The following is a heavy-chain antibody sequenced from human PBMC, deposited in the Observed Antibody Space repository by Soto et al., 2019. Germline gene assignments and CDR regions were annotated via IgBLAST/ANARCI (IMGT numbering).Heavy chain of an antibody. CDR1: GYTFTSDD. CDR2: MNPNSGNT. D-gene: IGHD3-3*01. J-gene: IGHJ4*02. Sequence: ASVKVSCKASGYTFTSDDINWVRQATGQGLEWMGWMNPNSGNTGYAQKFQGRVTMTRNTSISTAYMELSSLRSEDTAVYYCARLYYDFWSGYYCLDYWGQGTLVTVSS. CDR3: ARLYYDFWSGYYCLDY. V-gene: IGHV1-8*01.